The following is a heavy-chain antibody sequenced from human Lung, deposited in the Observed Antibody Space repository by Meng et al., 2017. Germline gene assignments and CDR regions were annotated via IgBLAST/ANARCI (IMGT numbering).Heavy chain of an antibody. CDR1: GFYFSNAW. CDR3: SWDDRAVSDY. J-gene: IGHJ4*02. V-gene: IGHV3-15*01. CDR2: IKSNTDGGTA. Sequence: LVGFWGDLVKPGGVLRLSCAAVGFYFSNAWMSWVRQAPGKGLEWVGRIKSNTDGGTAEYAAPVTGRFTISRDDSKSTLYLQLSGLTTDDTGAYYCSWDDRAVSDYWGQGTLVTVSS. D-gene: IGHD3-9*01.